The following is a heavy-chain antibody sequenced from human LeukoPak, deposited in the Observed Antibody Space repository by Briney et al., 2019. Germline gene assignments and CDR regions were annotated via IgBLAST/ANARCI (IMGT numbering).Heavy chain of an antibody. CDR2: IYYSGST. D-gene: IGHD4-11*01. V-gene: IGHV4-39*01. Sequence: SETLSLPCSFCGGSISSSSYHWGWIRQPPGKGLEWVGSIYYSGSTYYKPYLKSRVTISVDTSKNQFSLKLSSVTSADTAVYYCAKTTTVTTWYFDLWGRGTQVTVSS. CDR1: GGSISSSSYH. J-gene: IGHJ2*01. CDR3: AKTTTVTTWYFDL.